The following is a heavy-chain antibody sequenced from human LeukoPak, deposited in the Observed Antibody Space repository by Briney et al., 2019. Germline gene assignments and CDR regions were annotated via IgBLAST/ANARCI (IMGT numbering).Heavy chain of an antibody. V-gene: IGHV3-30*18. D-gene: IGHD5-12*01. CDR2: ISYDGSNK. CDR1: GFTFSSYG. CDR3: AEGYSGYEDYYGMDV. J-gene: IGHJ6*02. Sequence: GGSLRLSCAASGFTFSSYGMHWVRQAPGKGLEWVAVISYDGSNKYYADSVKGRFTISRDNSKNTLYLQMNSLRAEDTAVYYCAEGYSGYEDYYGMDVWGQGTTVIVSS.